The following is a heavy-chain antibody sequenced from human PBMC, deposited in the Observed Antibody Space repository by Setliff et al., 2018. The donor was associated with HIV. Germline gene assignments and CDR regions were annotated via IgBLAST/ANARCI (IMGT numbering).Heavy chain of an antibody. D-gene: IGHD2-2*01. Sequence: SETLSLTCTVSGGSISSSSYYWGWIRQPPGKGLEWIGSIYYSGSTYYNPSLKSRVTISVDTSKNQFSLKLSSVTAADTAVYYCARLQFYCSSTSCYGAYYFDCWGQGTLVTVS. V-gene: IGHV4-39*01. J-gene: IGHJ4*02. CDR3: ARLQFYCSSTSCYGAYYFDC. CDR1: GGSISSSSYY. CDR2: IYYSGST.